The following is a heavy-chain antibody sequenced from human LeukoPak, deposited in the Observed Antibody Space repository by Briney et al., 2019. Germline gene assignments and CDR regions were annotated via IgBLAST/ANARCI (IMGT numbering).Heavy chain of an antibody. CDR1: GFTFNNAW. V-gene: IGHV3-15*01. D-gene: IGHD4-17*01. CDR3: SHDYGGYGGYDY. J-gene: IGHJ4*02. Sequence: GGSLRLSCAASGFTFNNAWMSWVRQAPGKGLEWVGRIKGKTHGVTTDYAAPVKGRFTISRDDSKNTLYLQMNSLKTEDTAVYYCSHDYGGYGGYDYWGQGTLVTVSS. CDR2: IKGKTHGVTT.